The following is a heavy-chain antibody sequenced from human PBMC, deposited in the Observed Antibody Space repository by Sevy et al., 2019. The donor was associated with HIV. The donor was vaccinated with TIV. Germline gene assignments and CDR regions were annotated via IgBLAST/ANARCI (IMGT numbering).Heavy chain of an antibody. CDR1: GRTLTELS. CDR2: FDPEDDEK. J-gene: IGHJ4*02. Sequence: ASVKVSCKVSGRTLTELSIYWVRQAPGKGLEWMGTFDPEDDEKIYAQKFQGRVIMTEDTSTDTAYMGLSRLGSEDTAVYYCATTKDYYDSSGYPFDYWGQGTLVTVSS. D-gene: IGHD3-22*01. V-gene: IGHV1-24*01. CDR3: ATTKDYYDSSGYPFDY.